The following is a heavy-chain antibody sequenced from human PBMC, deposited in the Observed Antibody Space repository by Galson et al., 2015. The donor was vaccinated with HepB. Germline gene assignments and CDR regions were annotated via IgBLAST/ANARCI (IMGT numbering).Heavy chain of an antibody. CDR3: AKDSGGSAVAGTRGLYYFDY. D-gene: IGHD6-19*01. V-gene: IGHV3-43*01. J-gene: IGHJ4*02. CDR1: GFTFDDYT. Sequence: SLRLSCAASGFTFDDYTMHWVRQAPGKGLEWVSLISWDGGSTYYADSVKGRFTISRDNSKNSLYLQMNSLRTEDTALYYCAKDSGGSAVAGTRGLYYFDYWGQGTLVTVSS. CDR2: ISWDGGST.